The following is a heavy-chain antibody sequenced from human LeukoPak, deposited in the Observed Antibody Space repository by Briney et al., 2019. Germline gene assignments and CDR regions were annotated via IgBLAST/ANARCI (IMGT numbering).Heavy chain of an antibody. J-gene: IGHJ4*02. CDR2: IIPILGIA. Sequence: VASVKVSCKASGGTFSSYAISWVRQAPGQGLEWMGRIIPILGIANYAQKFQGRVTITADKSTSTAYMELSSLRSEDTAVYYCARDLGDDTAMIFFDYWGQGTLVTVSS. CDR3: ARDLGDDTAMIFFDY. D-gene: IGHD5-18*01. CDR1: GGTFSSYA. V-gene: IGHV1-69*04.